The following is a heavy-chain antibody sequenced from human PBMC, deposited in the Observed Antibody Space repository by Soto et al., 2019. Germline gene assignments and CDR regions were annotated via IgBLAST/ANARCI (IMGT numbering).Heavy chain of an antibody. Sequence: EVQLVESGGGLVQPGGSLRLSCAASGFTFSDHYMDWVRQAPGKGLEWVGRSRNKANSYTTEYAASVKGRFTISRDDSKSSLKLQMNSLKTEDTGVYYCARAGSAFDYWGQGTLVTVSS. J-gene: IGHJ4*02. CDR3: ARAGSAFDY. V-gene: IGHV3-72*01. CDR1: GFTFSDHY. CDR2: SRNKANSYTT. D-gene: IGHD6-25*01.